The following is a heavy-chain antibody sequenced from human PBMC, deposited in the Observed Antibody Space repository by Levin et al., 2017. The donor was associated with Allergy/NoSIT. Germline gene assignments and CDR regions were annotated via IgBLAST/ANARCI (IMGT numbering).Heavy chain of an antibody. CDR2: IGTAGDT. CDR1: GFTFSSYD. J-gene: IGHJ6*02. Sequence: GGSLRLSCAASGFTFSSYDMHWVRQATGKGLEWVSAIGTAGDTYYPGSVKGRFTISRENAKNSLYLQMNSLRAGDTAVYYCARGGGYSYGSLALSYGMDVWGQGTTVTVSS. CDR3: ARGGGYSYGSLALSYGMDV. V-gene: IGHV3-13*01. D-gene: IGHD5-18*01.